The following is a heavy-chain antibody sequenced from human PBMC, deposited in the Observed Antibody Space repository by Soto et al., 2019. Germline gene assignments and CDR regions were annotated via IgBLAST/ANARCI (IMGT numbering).Heavy chain of an antibody. V-gene: IGHV3-48*03. CDR2: ISSSGSTI. J-gene: IGHJ5*02. CDR1: GFTFSSYE. D-gene: IGHD5-12*01. Sequence: PGGSLRLSCAASGFTFSSYEMNWVRQAPGKGLEWVSYISSSGSTIYYADSVKGRFTISRDNAKNSLYLQMNSLRAEDTAVYYCPRAPRGYDCWFDPWGQGTLVTVS. CDR3: PRAPRGYDCWFDP.